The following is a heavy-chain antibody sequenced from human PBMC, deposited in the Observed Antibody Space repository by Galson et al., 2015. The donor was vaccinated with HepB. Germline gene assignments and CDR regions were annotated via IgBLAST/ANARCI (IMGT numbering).Heavy chain of an antibody. CDR1: GFSLSTSGVG. V-gene: IGHV2-5*02. D-gene: IGHD3-22*01. CDR2: IYWDDDK. CDR3: AHRRGYYDSSGYYLLGYFDY. J-gene: IGHJ4*02. Sequence: PALVKPTQTLTLTCTFSGFSLSTSGVGVGWIRQPPGKALEWLALIYWDDDKRYSPSLKSRLTITKDTSKNQVVLTMTNMDPVDTATYYCAHRRGYYDSSGYYLLGYFDYWGQGTLVTVSS.